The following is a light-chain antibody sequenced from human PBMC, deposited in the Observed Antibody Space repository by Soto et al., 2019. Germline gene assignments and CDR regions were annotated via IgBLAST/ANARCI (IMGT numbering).Light chain of an antibody. CDR1: SSDVGGYNY. Sequence: QSALTQPTSVSGSPGQSITISCTGTSSDVGGYNYVSWYQQHPGMAPKLMIYAVSNRPSGVSNRFSGSKSGNTASLTISGLQAEDEAHYYCSSYASSRSPYVVFGGGTKVTVL. CDR3: SSYASSRSPYVV. J-gene: IGLJ2*01. V-gene: IGLV2-14*01. CDR2: AVS.